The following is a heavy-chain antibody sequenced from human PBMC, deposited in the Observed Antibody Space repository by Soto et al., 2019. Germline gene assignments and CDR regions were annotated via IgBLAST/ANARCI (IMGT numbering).Heavy chain of an antibody. CDR2: IYYSGST. J-gene: IGHJ4*02. CDR1: GGSISSYY. V-gene: IGHV4-59*01. Sequence: QVQLQESGPGLVKPSETLSLTCTVSGGSISSYYWSWIRQPPGKGLEWIGYIYYSGSTNYNPSRKRRGTISVDTAKNQFSLKLSSGTAADTAVYYCARVDPDDPGWYFDYGGQGTLVTVSS. CDR3: ARVDPDDPGWYFDY.